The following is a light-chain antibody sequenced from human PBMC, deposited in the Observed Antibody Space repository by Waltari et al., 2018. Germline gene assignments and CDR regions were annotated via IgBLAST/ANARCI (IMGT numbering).Light chain of an antibody. CDR1: SGLNVGSYR. CDR2: YTSDSDK. Sequence: QAVLTQPSSLSASPGASASLTCTLRSGLNVGSYRLYWYQRKPGSPPQYLRRYTSDSDKQQGSGVPSRFSGSKDASANAGILLISGLQSEDEAAYYCLVWHSSAWVFGGGTNLTVL. CDR3: LVWHSSAWV. J-gene: IGLJ3*02. V-gene: IGLV5-45*03.